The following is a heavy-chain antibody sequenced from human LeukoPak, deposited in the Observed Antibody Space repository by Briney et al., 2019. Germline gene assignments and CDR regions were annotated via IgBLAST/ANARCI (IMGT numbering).Heavy chain of an antibody. D-gene: IGHD2-15*01. CDR3: VRLRWELLAPYFDH. Sequence: SETLSLTCSVSTDSRNTYYWSWIRQSPGKGLEWIGHIYHSGSTDYNPSLKSRVTISIDMSRKEFSLKLTSVTVADTAMYYCVRLRWELLAPYFDHWGQGSLVSVSS. CDR1: TDSRNTYY. V-gene: IGHV4-59*01. J-gene: IGHJ4*02. CDR2: IYHSGST.